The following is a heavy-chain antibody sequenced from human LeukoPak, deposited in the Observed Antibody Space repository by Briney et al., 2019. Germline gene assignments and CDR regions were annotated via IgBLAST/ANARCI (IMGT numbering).Heavy chain of an antibody. CDR2: FDPEDGET. V-gene: IGHV1-24*01. CDR1: GYTLTELS. J-gene: IGHJ4*02. D-gene: IGHD3-22*01. CDR3: ATAPKITMIVVVMFDY. Sequence: ASVKVSCKVSGYTLTELSMHWVRQAPGKGLEWMGGFDPEDGETIYAQKFQGRVTMTEDTSTDTAYMELSSLRSEDTAVYYCATAPKITMIVVVMFDYWGQGTLVTVSS.